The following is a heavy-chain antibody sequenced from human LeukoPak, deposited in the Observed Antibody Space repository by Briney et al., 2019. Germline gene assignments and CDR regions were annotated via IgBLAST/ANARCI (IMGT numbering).Heavy chain of an antibody. CDR1: GGSISSGDYY. CDR2: IYYSGST. Sequence: PSETLSLTCTVSGGSISSGDYYWSWIRQPPGKGLEWIGYIYYSGSTYYNPSLKSRVTISVDTSKNQFSLKLSSVTAADTAVYYCAREYNGYCSGGSCSELDPWGQGTLATVSS. D-gene: IGHD2-15*01. V-gene: IGHV4-30-4*01. J-gene: IGHJ5*02. CDR3: AREYNGYCSGGSCSELDP.